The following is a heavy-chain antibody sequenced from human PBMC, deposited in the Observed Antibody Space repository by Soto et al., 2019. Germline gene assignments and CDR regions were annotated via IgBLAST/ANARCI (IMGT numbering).Heavy chain of an antibody. CDR3: ATDTYYSLTRPYRGHGY. J-gene: IGHJ4*02. CDR2: INQGGNEI. Sequence: GGSLRLSCAASGFTFSTYWMTWVRQTPGKELEWMASINQGGNEIYYMDSVRGRFTISRDNGKNSLFLQMTSLRVDDTAVYYCATDTYYSLTRPYRGHGYWGQGTVVTVSS. CDR1: GFTFSTYW. V-gene: IGHV3-7*01. D-gene: IGHD2-15*01.